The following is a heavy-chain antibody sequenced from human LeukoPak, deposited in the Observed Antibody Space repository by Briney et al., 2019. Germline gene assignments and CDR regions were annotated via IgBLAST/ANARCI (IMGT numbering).Heavy chain of an antibody. J-gene: IGHJ4*02. CDR3: AHMGSIMITFGGVIGDFDY. V-gene: IGHV2-5*02. CDR2: IYWDDDK. D-gene: IGHD3-16*02. Sequence: SGPTLVKPTQTLTLTCTFSGFSLSTIGVGVGWIRQPPGKALERLALIYWDDDKRYSPSLKSRLTITKDTSKNQVVLTMTNMDPVDTATYYCAHMGSIMITFGGVIGDFDYWGQGTLVTVSS. CDR1: GFSLSTIGVG.